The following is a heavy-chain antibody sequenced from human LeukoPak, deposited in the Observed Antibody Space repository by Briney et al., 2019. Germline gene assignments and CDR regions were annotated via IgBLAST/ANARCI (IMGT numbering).Heavy chain of an antibody. V-gene: IGHV3-21*01. CDR2: ISSSSSYI. D-gene: IGHD3-10*01. CDR1: RFTFSSYS. Sequence: GGSLRLSCAASRFTFSSYSMNWVRQAPGKGLEWVSSISSSSSYIYYADSVKGRFTISRDNAKNSLYLQMNSLRAEDTAVYYCASGSSSYYYGMDVWGQGTTVTVSS. CDR3: ASGSSSYYYGMDV. J-gene: IGHJ6*02.